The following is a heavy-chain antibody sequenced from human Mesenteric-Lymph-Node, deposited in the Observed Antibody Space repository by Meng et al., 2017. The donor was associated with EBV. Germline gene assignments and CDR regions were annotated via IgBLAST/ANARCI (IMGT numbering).Heavy chain of an antibody. J-gene: IGHJ4*02. CDR3: ARGGAARPFDY. CDR2: ISVYNGVT. Sequence: QVQVVQSGGEVKKPGASLKVPCKTSGYTFTSYAISWVRQAPGQGLEWMGWISVYNGVTNYAPNLQGRVTVTTDTSTTTAYMELTGLTSADTAVYYCARGGAARPFDYWGQGTLVTVSS. D-gene: IGHD6-6*01. V-gene: IGHV1-18*01. CDR1: GYTFTSYA.